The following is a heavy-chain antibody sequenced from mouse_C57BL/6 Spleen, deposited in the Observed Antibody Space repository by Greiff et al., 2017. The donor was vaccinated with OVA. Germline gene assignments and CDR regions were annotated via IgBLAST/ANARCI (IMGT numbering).Heavy chain of an antibody. D-gene: IGHD2-3*01. CDR1: GYTFTSYW. V-gene: IGHV1-55*01. J-gene: IGHJ2*01. CDR2: IYPGSGST. CDR3: ARRGVYDDLDY. Sequence: QVQLQQPGAELVKPGASVKMSCKASGYTFTSYWITWVKQRPGQGLEWIGDIYPGSGSTNYNEKFKSKATLTVDTSYSTAYMQLSSLTSEDSAVYYCARRGVYDDLDYWGQGTTLTVSS.